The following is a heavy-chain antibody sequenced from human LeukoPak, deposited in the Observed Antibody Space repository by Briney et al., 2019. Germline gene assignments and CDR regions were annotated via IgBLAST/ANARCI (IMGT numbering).Heavy chain of an antibody. CDR3: ARVGYCSSTSCYAGALDH. Sequence: SETLSLTCAVSGYSISSGYYWGWIRQPPGKGLEWIGSIYHSGSTYYNPSLKSQVTISVDTSKNQFSLKLSSVTAADTAVYYCARVGYCSSTSCYAGALDHWGQGTLDTVSS. J-gene: IGHJ4*02. D-gene: IGHD2-2*03. CDR1: GYSISSGYY. V-gene: IGHV4-38-2*01. CDR2: IYHSGST.